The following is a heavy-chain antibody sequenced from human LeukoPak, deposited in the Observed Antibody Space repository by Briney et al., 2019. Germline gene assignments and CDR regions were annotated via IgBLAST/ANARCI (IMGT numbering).Heavy chain of an antibody. J-gene: IGHJ5*02. D-gene: IGHD3-3*01. CDR2: INQDGSVK. CDR3: TRDFVS. V-gene: IGHV3-7*01. CDR1: GFAFSTYW. Sequence: GGSLRLSCAASGFAFSTYWMGWVRQAPGKGLEWVGNINQDGSVKHYVDSVRGRFTISRDNARNSVYLQMNALRVEDTAVYYCTRDFVSWGQGTLVTASS.